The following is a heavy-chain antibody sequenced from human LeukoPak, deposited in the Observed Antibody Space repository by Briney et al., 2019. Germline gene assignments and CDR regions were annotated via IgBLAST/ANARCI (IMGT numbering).Heavy chain of an antibody. CDR3: AREKPSITMVRGDIFDY. CDR1: GYTFTGYY. V-gene: IGHV1-2*02. J-gene: IGHJ4*02. Sequence: ASVKVSCRASGYTFTGYYMHWVRQAPGQGLEWVGWINPNSGGTNYAQKFQGRVTMTRDTSISTAYMELSRLRSDDTAVYYCAREKPSITMVRGDIFDYWGRGTLVTVSS. D-gene: IGHD3-10*01. CDR2: INPNSGGT.